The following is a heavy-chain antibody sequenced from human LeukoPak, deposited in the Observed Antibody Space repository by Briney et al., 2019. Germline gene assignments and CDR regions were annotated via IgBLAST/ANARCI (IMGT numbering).Heavy chain of an antibody. V-gene: IGHV4-59*01. CDR2: IYYSGST. J-gene: IGHJ5*02. Sequence: SETLSLNCTVYGGTISGYYWRWIRQPPGQGLEWIGYIYYSGSTNYNPSLKSRVTISVDSSKNQFSLKLSSVTAAETAVYYCARERVKVVWCDPWGRGTLVTVSS. CDR3: ARERVKVVWCDP. D-gene: IGHD4-23*01. CDR1: GGTISGYY.